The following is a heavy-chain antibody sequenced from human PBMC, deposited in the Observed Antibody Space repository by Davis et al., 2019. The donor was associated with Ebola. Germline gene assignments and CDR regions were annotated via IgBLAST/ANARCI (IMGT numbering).Heavy chain of an antibody. D-gene: IGHD1-26*01. CDR3: AKMGGYSSLLHY. V-gene: IGHV3-30*02. CDR2: IRHDVSTP. J-gene: IGHJ4*02. CDR1: GFTFSSNW. Sequence: GESLKISCAASGFTFSSNWMHWVRQAPGKALEWVALIRHDVSTPYHADSVKGRFTISRDNSNNALWLQMNSLRAEDTAVYYCAKMGGYSSLLHYWGQGTPVTVSS.